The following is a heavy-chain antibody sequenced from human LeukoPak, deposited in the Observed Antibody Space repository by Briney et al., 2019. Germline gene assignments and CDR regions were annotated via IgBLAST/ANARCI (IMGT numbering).Heavy chain of an antibody. Sequence: GPLRPSCAASGFPVTSNYMSWVRRPPGKGLEWVSIIYSGGRTYYADSVKGRFTISRDNSKNALYLQMNCLRAEDTAVYYCATWRGYWGRGNLVTVSS. CDR1: GFPVTSNY. V-gene: IGHV3-66*01. CDR2: IYSGGRT. CDR3: ATWRGY. J-gene: IGHJ4*02. D-gene: IGHD3-10*01.